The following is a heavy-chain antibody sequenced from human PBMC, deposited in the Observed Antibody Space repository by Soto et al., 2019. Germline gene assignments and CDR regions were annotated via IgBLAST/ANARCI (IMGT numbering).Heavy chain of an antibody. V-gene: IGHV3-74*01. CDR3: ARRGAVAGLHY. Sequence: EVQLVESGGGLVQPGGSLRVSCAASGFTFSSYWMPWVRQAPGKGLVWVARINSDGSSTSYADSVKGRFTISRDNAKNTLYLQMNSLRAEDTAINYCARRGAVAGLHYWGQGTLVTVSS. CDR1: GFTFSSYW. CDR2: INSDGSST. J-gene: IGHJ4*02. D-gene: IGHD6-19*01.